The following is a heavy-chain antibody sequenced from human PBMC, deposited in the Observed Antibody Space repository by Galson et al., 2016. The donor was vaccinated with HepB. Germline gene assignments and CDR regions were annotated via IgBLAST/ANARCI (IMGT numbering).Heavy chain of an antibody. J-gene: IGHJ5*01. CDR2: ISASGVTT. CDR1: GLTFSGYG. CDR3: AKASGYSNTWLNF. V-gene: IGHV3-23*01. Sequence: SLRLSCAASGLTFSGYGMNWVRQAPGKGLEWVSFISASGVTTHYADSVKGRFTISRDNSRNTLYLQMNSLRAEDTAVYYCAKASGYSNTWLNFWGRGTLVTVSS. D-gene: IGHD5-12*01.